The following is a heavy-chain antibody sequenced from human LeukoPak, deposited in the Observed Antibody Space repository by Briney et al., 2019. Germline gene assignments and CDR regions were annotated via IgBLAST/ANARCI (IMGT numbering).Heavy chain of an antibody. CDR2: ISADGFTT. Sequence: GGSLRLSCAASGFNFPDYVMHWVRQVPGKGLEWVSLISADGFTTYYSDSVRGRFTISRDNGRNTLYLHMDSLRTEDDALYYCASLTETRPSDYWGQGTLVTVSS. CDR1: GFNFPDYV. CDR3: ASLTETRPSDY. J-gene: IGHJ4*02. V-gene: IGHV3-43*02. D-gene: IGHD1-1*01.